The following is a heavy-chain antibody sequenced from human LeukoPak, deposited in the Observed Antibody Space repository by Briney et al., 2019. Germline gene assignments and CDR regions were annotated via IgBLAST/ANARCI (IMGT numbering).Heavy chain of an antibody. CDR3: AREEGVDGTSGINN. J-gene: IGHJ4*02. D-gene: IGHD4-23*01. CDR1: RFTFSTYG. CDR2: IWYNGNT. Sequence: GRSLRLSCAASRFTFSTYGMHWVRQAPGKGLEWVSDIWYNGNTYYADSVKGRFTISRDNSKSTLYLQMNSLRAEDTAVYYCAREEGVDGTSGINNWGQGTLVIVSS. V-gene: IGHV3-33*01.